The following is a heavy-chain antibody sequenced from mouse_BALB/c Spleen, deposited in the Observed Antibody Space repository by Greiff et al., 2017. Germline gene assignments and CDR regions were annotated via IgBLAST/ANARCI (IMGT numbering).Heavy chain of an antibody. J-gene: IGHJ1*01. CDR1: GYSITSDYA. CDR3: ARYGTATGSWYFDV. D-gene: IGHD1-2*01. Sequence: EVKLVESGPGLVKPSQSLSLTCTVTGYSITSDYAWNWIRQFPGNKLEWMGYISYSGSTSYNPSLKSRISITRDTSKNQFFLQLNSVTTEDTATYYCARYGTATGSWYFDVWGAGTTVTVSS. CDR2: ISYSGST. V-gene: IGHV3-2*02.